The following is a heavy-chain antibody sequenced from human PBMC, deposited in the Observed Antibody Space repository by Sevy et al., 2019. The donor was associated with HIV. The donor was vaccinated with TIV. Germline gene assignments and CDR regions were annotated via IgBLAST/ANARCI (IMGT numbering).Heavy chain of an antibody. CDR1: GFTFSSYE. D-gene: IGHD6-19*01. CDR2: ISSSGSTI. CDR3: GGSGWYGIWYYYYGMDV. Sequence: GGSLRLSCAASGFTFSSYEMNWVRQAPGKGLEWVSYISSSGSTIYYADSMKGRFTISRDNAKNSLYLQMNSLRAEDTAVYYCGGSGWYGIWYYYYGMDVWGQGTTVTVSS. J-gene: IGHJ6*02. V-gene: IGHV3-48*03.